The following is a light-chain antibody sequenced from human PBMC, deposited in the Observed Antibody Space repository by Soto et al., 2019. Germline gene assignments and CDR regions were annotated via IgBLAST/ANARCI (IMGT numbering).Light chain of an antibody. CDR3: QQYGSSQEP. CDR1: QSVSSSY. Sequence: EIVLTQSPGTLSLSPGGRATLSCRASQSVSSSYLAWYQQKPGQAPRLLIYGASSRATGIPDRFSGSGSGTDFTLTISRLEPEDFAVYYCQQYGSSQEPFGQGTKVEIK. J-gene: IGKJ1*01. V-gene: IGKV3-20*01. CDR2: GAS.